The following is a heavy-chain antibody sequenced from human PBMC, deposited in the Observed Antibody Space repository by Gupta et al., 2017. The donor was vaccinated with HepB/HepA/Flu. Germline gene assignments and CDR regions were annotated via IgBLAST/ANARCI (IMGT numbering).Heavy chain of an antibody. CDR1: GFPFDDYA. J-gene: IGHJ6*02. CDR3: AKTYSARTYYYGMDV. D-gene: IGHD5-18*01. Sequence: EVQLVESGGGLVQPGRSLRLSCAASGFPFDDYAMHWVRHAPGKGLEWVSGISWNTGSIGYADSVKGRFTISRDNAKNSLYMEMKSLRAEDTALYYCAKTYSARTYYYGMDVWGQGTTVTVSS. CDR2: ISWNTGSI. V-gene: IGHV3-9*01.